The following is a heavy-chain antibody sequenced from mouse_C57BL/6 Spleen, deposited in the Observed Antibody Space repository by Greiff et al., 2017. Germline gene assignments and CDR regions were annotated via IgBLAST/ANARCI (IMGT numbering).Heavy chain of an antibody. CDR2: INPSSGYT. CDR3: ARGDYDGAMDY. D-gene: IGHD2-4*01. J-gene: IGHJ4*01. CDR1: GYTFTSYW. Sequence: QVQLQQSGAELAKPGASVKLSCKASGYTFTSYWMHWVKQRPGQGLEWIGYINPSSGYTKYNQKFKDKATWTADKSSSTAYMQLSSLTYEDSAVYYCARGDYDGAMDYWGQGTSVTVSS. V-gene: IGHV1-7*01.